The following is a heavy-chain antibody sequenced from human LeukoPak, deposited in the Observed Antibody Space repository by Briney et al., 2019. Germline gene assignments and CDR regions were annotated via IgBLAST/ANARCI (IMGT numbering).Heavy chain of an antibody. J-gene: IGHJ5*02. D-gene: IGHD3-22*01. CDR1: GFNFSSYA. V-gene: IGHV3-23*01. Sequence: GGSLRLSCAASGFNFSSYAMSWVRQAPGKGLEWVSAISGSGRSTYYADSVKGRFTISRDNSKNTLYLQMNSLRAEDTAVYYCAKGPRSYYDSSGYLNWFDPWGQGTLVTVSS. CDR2: ISGSGRST. CDR3: AKGPRSYYDSSGYLNWFDP.